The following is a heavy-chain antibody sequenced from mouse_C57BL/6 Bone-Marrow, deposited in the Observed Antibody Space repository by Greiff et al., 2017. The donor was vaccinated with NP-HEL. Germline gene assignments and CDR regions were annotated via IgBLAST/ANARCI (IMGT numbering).Heavy chain of an antibody. CDR2: IDPSDSET. V-gene: IGHV1-52*01. J-gene: IGHJ2*01. Sequence: QVQLQQPGAELVRPGSSVKLSCKASGYTFTSYWMHWVKQRPIQGLEWIGNIDPSDSETHYNQKFKDKATLTVDKSSSTAYMKLSSLTSEDSAVYYGARRSFTTVDYFDYWGQGTTLTVSS. D-gene: IGHD1-1*01. CDR3: ARRSFTTVDYFDY. CDR1: GYTFTSYW.